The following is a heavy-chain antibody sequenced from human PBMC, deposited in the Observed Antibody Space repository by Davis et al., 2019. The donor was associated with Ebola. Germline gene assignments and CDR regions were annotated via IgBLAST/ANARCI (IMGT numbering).Heavy chain of an antibody. CDR2: IKSDGTTT. D-gene: IGHD4-17*01. CDR3: ARAGLRMDY. CDR1: GFTFTNYR. V-gene: IGHV3-74*01. Sequence: PGGSLRLSCAASGFTFTNYRMHWVRQVPGAGLVWVSLIKSDGTTTDYADSVKGRFTISRDNAKNTLYLQMNSLRAEDTAVYYCARAGLRMDYWGQGTLVTVSS. J-gene: IGHJ4*02.